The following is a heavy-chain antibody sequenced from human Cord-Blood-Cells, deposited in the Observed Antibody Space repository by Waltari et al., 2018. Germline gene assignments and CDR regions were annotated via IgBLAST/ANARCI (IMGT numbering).Heavy chain of an antibody. D-gene: IGHD3-10*01. CDR1: GGSISSYY. J-gene: IGHJ4*02. CDR3: ARPHGSGSYYYFDY. V-gene: IGHV4-59*08. Sequence: QVQLQESGPGLVKPSETLSLTCTVSGGSISSYYWSWIRPPPGKGLEWIGYIYYSGSTNYNTSLKSRVTISVDTSKNQFSLKLSSVTAADTAVYYCARPHGSGSYYYFDYWGQGTLVTVSS. CDR2: IYYSGST.